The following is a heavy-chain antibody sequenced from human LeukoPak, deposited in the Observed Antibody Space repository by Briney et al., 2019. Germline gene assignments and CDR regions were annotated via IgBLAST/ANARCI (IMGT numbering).Heavy chain of an antibody. V-gene: IGHV3-53*01. CDR2: IYSGGST. J-gene: IGHJ4*02. CDR1: GFTVSSNY. CDR3: AGSSTSMYCFDH. D-gene: IGHD2-2*01. Sequence: PGGSLRLSCAASGFTVSSNYMSWVRQAPGKGLEWVSVIYSGGSTYYADSVKGRFTISRDNSKNTMYLQMNSLRAEDTAIYYCAGSSTSMYCFDHWGQGTLVTVSS.